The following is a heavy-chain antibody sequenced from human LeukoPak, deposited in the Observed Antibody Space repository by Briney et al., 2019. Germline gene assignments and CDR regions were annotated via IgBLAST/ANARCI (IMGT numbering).Heavy chain of an antibody. CDR2: ISDSDSRT. D-gene: IGHD4-17*01. CDR1: GFTFSNIA. Sequence: GGSLRLSCAASGFTFSNIAFYWVRQAPGKGLEWVSSISDSDSRTNFADSVKGRFTTSSDFSKNTLFLQMNGLRADDTAVYYCATSTVTNGFDYWGQGALVTVSS. J-gene: IGHJ4*02. V-gene: IGHV3-23*01. CDR3: ATSTVTNGFDY.